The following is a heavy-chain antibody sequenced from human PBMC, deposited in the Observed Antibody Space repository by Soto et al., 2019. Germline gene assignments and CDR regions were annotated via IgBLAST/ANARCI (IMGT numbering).Heavy chain of an antibody. D-gene: IGHD6-13*01. CDR2: IDTSGNT. J-gene: IGHJ6*02. CDR1: VDSVTTYY. CDR3: ARYSNNWFQTEGMDV. Sequence: SETLSLTCTVSVDSVTTYYWSWIRQPAGKGLEWIGRIDTSGNTNYNPSLKSRVTMSVDTSKKQFSLKLTSVTAADTAVYYCARYSNNWFQTEGMDVWGQGTTVT. V-gene: IGHV4-4*07.